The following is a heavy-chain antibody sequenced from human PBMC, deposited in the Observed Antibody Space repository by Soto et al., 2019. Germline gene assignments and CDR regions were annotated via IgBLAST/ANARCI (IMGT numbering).Heavy chain of an antibody. CDR2: ISYDGSNK. J-gene: IGHJ4*02. Sequence: PGGSLRLSCAASGFTFSSYGMHWVRQAPGKGLEWVAVISYDGSNKYYADSVKGRFTISRDNSKNTLYLQMNSLRAEDTAVYYCAKGLLQLEWLVAYFDYWGQGTLVTVSS. CDR1: GFTFSSYG. D-gene: IGHD3-3*01. V-gene: IGHV3-30*18. CDR3: AKGLLQLEWLVAYFDY.